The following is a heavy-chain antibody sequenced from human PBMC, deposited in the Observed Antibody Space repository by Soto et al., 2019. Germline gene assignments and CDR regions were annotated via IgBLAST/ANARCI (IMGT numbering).Heavy chain of an antibody. V-gene: IGHV4-34*01. CDR2: INHSGST. J-gene: IGHJ4*02. CDR3: ARGWGSGWPFDY. D-gene: IGHD6-19*01. Sequence: SDTLSLTCAVYGGSFSGYYWSWIRQPPGEGLEWIGEINHSGSTNYNPSLKSRVTISVDTSKNQFSLKLSSVTAADTAVYYCARGWGSGWPFDYWGQGTLVTVSS. CDR1: GGSFSGYY.